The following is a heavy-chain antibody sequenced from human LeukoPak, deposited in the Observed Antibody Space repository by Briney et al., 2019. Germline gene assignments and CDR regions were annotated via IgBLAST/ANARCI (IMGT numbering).Heavy chain of an antibody. V-gene: IGHV1-46*01. CDR2: INPSGGST. CDR1: GYTFTSYY. CDR3: ARIPDWGQQLRFDP. J-gene: IGHJ5*02. D-gene: IGHD6-13*01. Sequence: ASVKVSCKASGYTFTSYYMHWVRQAPGQGLEWMGIINPSGGSTSYAQKFQGRVTISVDTSKNQFSLKLSSVTAADTAVYYCARIPDWGQQLRFDPWGQGTLVTVSS.